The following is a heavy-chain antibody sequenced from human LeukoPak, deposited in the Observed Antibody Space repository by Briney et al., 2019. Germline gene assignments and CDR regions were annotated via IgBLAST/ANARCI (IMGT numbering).Heavy chain of an antibody. D-gene: IGHD3-10*01. Sequence: GGSLRLSCAASGFTFSNYWLTWVRQAPGQGLEWVANIKQDGSEKHYVDSVKGRFTISRDNAKNSLYLQMNSLRAEDTAVYYCARPWFGELLYLDCWGQGTLVTVSS. V-gene: IGHV3-7*03. CDR2: IKQDGSEK. J-gene: IGHJ4*02. CDR3: ARPWFGELLYLDC. CDR1: GFTFSNYW.